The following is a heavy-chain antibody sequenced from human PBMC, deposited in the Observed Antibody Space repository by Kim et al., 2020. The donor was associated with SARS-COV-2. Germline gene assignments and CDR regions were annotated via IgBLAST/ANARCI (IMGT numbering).Heavy chain of an antibody. Sequence: ASVKVSCKASGYTFTGYYMHWVRQAPGQGLEWMGRINPNSGGTNYAQKFQGRVTMTRDTSISTAYMELSRLRSDDTAVYYCARDLFPDCGGDCGGWFDPWGQGTLVTVSS. CDR2: INPNSGGT. J-gene: IGHJ5*02. CDR3: ARDLFPDCGGDCGGWFDP. V-gene: IGHV1-2*06. D-gene: IGHD2-21*02. CDR1: GYTFTGYY.